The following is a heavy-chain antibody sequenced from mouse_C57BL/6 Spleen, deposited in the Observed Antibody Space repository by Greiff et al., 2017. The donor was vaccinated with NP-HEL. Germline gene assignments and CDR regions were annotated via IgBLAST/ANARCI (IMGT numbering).Heavy chain of an antibody. CDR2: ISSGSSTI. CDR3: ARPNYYGSSEFAY. CDR1: GFTFSDYG. D-gene: IGHD1-1*01. J-gene: IGHJ3*01. Sequence: EVHLVESGGGLVKPGGSLKLSCAASGFTFSDYGMHWVRQAPEKGLEWVAYISSGSSTIYYADTVKGRFTIPRDNAKNTLFLQMTSLRSEDTAMYYWARPNYYGSSEFAYWGQGTLVTVSA. V-gene: IGHV5-17*01.